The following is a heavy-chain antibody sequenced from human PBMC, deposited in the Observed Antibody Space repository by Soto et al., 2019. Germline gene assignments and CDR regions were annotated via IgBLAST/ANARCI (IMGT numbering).Heavy chain of an antibody. D-gene: IGHD4-17*01. Sequence: QVQLQESGPGLVKPSETLALTCTVSGGSISSYYWSWIRQPPGKGLEWIGYLYYKGSTNYNPSLKSRVTISVDTSKNQFSLKLSSVTAADTAVYYCARRYGANFDYWGQGTLVTVSS. J-gene: IGHJ4*02. V-gene: IGHV4-59*08. CDR1: GGSISSYY. CDR2: LYYKGST. CDR3: ARRYGANFDY.